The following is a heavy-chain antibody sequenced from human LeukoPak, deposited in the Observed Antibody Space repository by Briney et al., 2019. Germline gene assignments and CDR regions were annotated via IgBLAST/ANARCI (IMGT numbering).Heavy chain of an antibody. CDR3: ARETAGGDFDH. Sequence: GGSLRLSCAASGFTFSSHAMHWVRQAPGKGLEWVAVISYDGSNKYYADSVKGRFTISRDNSKNTLYLQMNSLRAEDTAVYYCARETAGGDFDHWGQGTLVTVSS. CDR1: GFTFSSHA. V-gene: IGHV3-30-3*01. D-gene: IGHD2-21*01. J-gene: IGHJ4*02. CDR2: ISYDGSNK.